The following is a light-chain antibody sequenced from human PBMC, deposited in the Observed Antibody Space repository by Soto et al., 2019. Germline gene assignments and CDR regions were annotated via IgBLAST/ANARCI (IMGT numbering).Light chain of an antibody. V-gene: IGLV2-8*01. Sequence: QSALTQPPSASGSPGQSVTISCTGTSSDVGAYNYVSWYQEHPGKAPKLMIYEVSKRPSGVPDRFSGSKSGITASLTVSGLQTEDEADYYCSSYTGSNNYVFGPGTKVTVL. CDR1: SSDVGAYNY. J-gene: IGLJ1*01. CDR3: SSYTGSNNYV. CDR2: EVS.